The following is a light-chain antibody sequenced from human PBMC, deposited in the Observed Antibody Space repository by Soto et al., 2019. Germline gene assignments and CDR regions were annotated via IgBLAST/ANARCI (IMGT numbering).Light chain of an antibody. CDR1: CSDVGGYNY. J-gene: IGLJ1*01. CDR2: DVS. CDR3: SSYASSSSYV. V-gene: IGLV2-14*01. Sequence: QSALTQPASVSGSPGQSITISCTGTCSDVGGYNYVSWYQQHPGKAPKPMIYDVSNRPSGVSNRFSGSKSGNTASLTISGLQAEDEADYYCSSYASSSSYVFGTGTKVTVL.